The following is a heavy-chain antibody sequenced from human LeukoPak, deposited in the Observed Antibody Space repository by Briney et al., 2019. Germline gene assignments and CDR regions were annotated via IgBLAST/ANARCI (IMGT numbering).Heavy chain of an antibody. CDR2: ISSSGSTI. D-gene: IGHD3-9*01. J-gene: IGHJ4*02. Sequence: GGSLRLSCAASGFGFSDSYMSWIRQAPGKGLEWVSYISSSGSTIYYGDSVKGRFIISRDNAKNSLSLQMNSLRAEDTAVYYCARLRYYGIYAFDYWGQGTLVTVSS. CDR3: ARLRYYGIYAFDY. CDR1: GFGFSDSY. V-gene: IGHV3-11*01.